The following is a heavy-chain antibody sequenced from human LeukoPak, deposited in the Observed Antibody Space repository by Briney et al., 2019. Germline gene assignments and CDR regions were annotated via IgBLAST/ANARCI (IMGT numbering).Heavy chain of an antibody. CDR2: IWYDGSHK. J-gene: IGHJ6*02. V-gene: IGHV3-33*08. CDR1: GFTFSSYG. CDR3: ARDGHGMDV. Sequence: GRSLRLSCAASGFTFSSYGMHWVRQAPGKGLEWVAVIWYDGSHKEYADSVRGRVTNSRDNSKNTLYLQMKSLRAEDTAVYYCARDGHGMDVWGQGTTVTVSS.